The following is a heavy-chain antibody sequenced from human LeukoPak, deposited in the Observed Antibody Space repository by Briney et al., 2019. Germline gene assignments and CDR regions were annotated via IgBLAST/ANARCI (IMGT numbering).Heavy chain of an antibody. Sequence: ASVKVSCKASGYTFTSYYIHWVRQAPGQGLEWMGIVNPSGGSTSYAQKFQGRVTMTRDTSTSTVYMELSSLRSEDTAVYYCARVPKVGELSIDYWGQGTLVTVSS. V-gene: IGHV1-46*01. CDR3: ARVPKVGELSIDY. CDR2: VNPSGGST. D-gene: IGHD3-10*01. J-gene: IGHJ4*02. CDR1: GYTFTSYY.